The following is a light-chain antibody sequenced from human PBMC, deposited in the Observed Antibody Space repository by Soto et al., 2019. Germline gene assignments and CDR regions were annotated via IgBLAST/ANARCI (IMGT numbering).Light chain of an antibody. Sequence: EIVLTQSPATLSLSPGERATLSCRASQNFAKYLDWYQQNRGQAPRLLISESSNRATGIAARFSSSASGTAFTLTISGLEPEDFAVYDCQQPSNWPQTFGQGTKVDIK. CDR1: QNFAKY. J-gene: IGKJ1*01. CDR2: ESS. CDR3: QQPSNWPQT. V-gene: IGKV3-11*01.